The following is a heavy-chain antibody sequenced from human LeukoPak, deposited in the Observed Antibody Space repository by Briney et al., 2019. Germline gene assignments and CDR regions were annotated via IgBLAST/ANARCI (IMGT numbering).Heavy chain of an antibody. D-gene: IGHD1-7*01. CDR2: IFYSGSA. CDR1: DVSSSSGDYY. V-gene: IGHV4-30-4*01. CDR3: ARSHSSGYNWNLDLDY. J-gene: IGHJ4*02. Sequence: SQTLSLTCTVSDVSSSSGDYYWNWIRQPPGKGLEWIGYIFYSGSAYYNPSLKSRVTISLDTSKNQFSLMLSSVTAADTAVYYCARSHSSGYNWNLDLDYWGQETLVTVSS.